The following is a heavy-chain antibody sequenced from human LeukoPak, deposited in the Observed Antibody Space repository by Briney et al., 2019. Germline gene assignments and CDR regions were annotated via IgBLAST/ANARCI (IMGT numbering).Heavy chain of an antibody. CDR1: GGSISNYY. CDR3: ARESGYYYDTSGYTFDH. D-gene: IGHD3-22*01. V-gene: IGHV4-4*07. J-gene: IGHJ4*02. CDR2: IYTSGST. Sequence: SETLSLTXTVSGGSISNYYWSWIRQSAGKGLEWIGRIYTSGSTNYNPSLKSRVSMSVDTSKNQFSLRLRSVTAADTAVYYCARESGYYYDTSGYTFDHWGQGILVTVSS.